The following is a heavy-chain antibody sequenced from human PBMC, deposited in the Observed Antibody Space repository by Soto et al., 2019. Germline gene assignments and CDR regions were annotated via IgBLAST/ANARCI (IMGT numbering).Heavy chain of an antibody. J-gene: IGHJ6*02. D-gene: IGHD3-3*01. CDR3: ARGHGVIIGAMDV. CDR1: GYRFETYA. Sequence: QVQLVQSGAEVKKPGASVKVSCKSSGYRFETYAMSWVRQAPGQGLEWMGWISAYNIDTYYAQKFQDRVTVTTDTSTGTAYMELRSLRSDDTAVYYCARGHGVIIGAMDVWGQGTTVTVSS. CDR2: ISAYNIDT. V-gene: IGHV1-18*01.